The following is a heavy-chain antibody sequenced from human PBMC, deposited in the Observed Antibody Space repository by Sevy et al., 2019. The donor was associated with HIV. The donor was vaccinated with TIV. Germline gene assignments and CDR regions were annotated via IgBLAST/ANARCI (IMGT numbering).Heavy chain of an antibody. J-gene: IGHJ6*02. D-gene: IGHD2-15*01. CDR1: GGTSSSYA. Sequence: ASVKVSCKASGGTSSSYAISWVRQAPGQGLEWMGGIIPIFGTANYAQKFQGRVTITADESTSTAYMELSSLRSEDTAVYYCASGRYCSGGSCYTSYYYYYGMDVWGQGTTVTVSS. V-gene: IGHV1-69*13. CDR2: IIPIFGTA. CDR3: ASGRYCSGGSCYTSYYYYYGMDV.